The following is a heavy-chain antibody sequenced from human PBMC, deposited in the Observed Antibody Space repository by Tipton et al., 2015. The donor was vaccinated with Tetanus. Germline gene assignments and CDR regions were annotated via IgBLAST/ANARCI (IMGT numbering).Heavy chain of an antibody. CDR1: GASINAGGYL. CDR2: IYYTALT. Sequence: TLSLTCSVPGASINAGGYLWTWVRQPPGEGLEWIGNIYYTALTSYTPSLSSRVTISVDSSKNHFYLNLTSVTAADTAVYFCARGLPREPFYLDYWGQGNQVTVSS. J-gene: IGHJ4*02. CDR3: ARGLPREPFYLDY. V-gene: IGHV4-31*03. D-gene: IGHD1-26*01.